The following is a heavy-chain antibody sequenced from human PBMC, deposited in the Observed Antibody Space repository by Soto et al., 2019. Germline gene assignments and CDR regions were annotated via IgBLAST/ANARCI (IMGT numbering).Heavy chain of an antibody. CDR2: ISSNGGST. V-gene: IGHV3-64*01. D-gene: IGHD5-18*01. CDR3: ARGQIYSYERYYFDY. Sequence: GGSLRLSCAASGFTFSSYAMHWVRQAPGKGLEYVSAISSNGGSTYYANSVKGRFTISRDNSKNTLYLQMGSLRAEDMAVYYCARGQIYSYERYYFDYWGQGTLVTVSS. J-gene: IGHJ4*02. CDR1: GFTFSSYA.